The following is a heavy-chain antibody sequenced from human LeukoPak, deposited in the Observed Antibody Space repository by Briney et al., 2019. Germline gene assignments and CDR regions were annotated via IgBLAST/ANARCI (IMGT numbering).Heavy chain of an antibody. V-gene: IGHV4-59*01. J-gene: IGHJ3*02. D-gene: IGHD5-18*01. CDR2: IYYSGST. Sequence: SETLSLTCTVSGGSISSYYWSWIRQPPGKGLEWIGYIYYSGSTNYNPSLKSRVTISVDTSKNQFSLKLSSVTAADTAVYYCARVIQRNGVSDAFDIWGQGTMVTVSS. CDR3: ARVIQRNGVSDAFDI. CDR1: GGSISSYY.